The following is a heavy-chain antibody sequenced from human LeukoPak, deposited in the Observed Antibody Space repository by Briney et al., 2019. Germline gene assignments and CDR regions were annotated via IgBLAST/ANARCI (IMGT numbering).Heavy chain of an antibody. D-gene: IGHD3-22*01. Sequence: GGSLRLSCTASGFTFGDYAMSWFRQAPGKGLEWVGFIRSKAYGGTTEYAASVKGRFTISRDDSKSIAYLQMNSLKTEGTAVYYCTRVSYYDSSGYYVDYWGQGTLVTVSS. CDR2: IRSKAYGGTT. CDR1: GFTFGDYA. V-gene: IGHV3-49*03. CDR3: TRVSYYDSSGYYVDY. J-gene: IGHJ4*02.